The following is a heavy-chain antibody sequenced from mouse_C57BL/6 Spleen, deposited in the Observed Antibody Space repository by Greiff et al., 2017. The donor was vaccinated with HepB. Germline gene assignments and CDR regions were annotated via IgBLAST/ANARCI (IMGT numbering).Heavy chain of an antibody. Sequence: EVKLMESGGDLVKPGGSLKLSCAASGFTFSSYGMSWVRQTPDKRLEWVATISSGGSYTYYPDSVKGRFTISRDNAKNTLYLQMSSLKSEDTAMYYCARQGDYDPYAMDYWGQGTSVTVSS. V-gene: IGHV5-6*01. D-gene: IGHD2-4*01. CDR2: ISSGGSYT. CDR3: ARQGDYDPYAMDY. CDR1: GFTFSSYG. J-gene: IGHJ4*01.